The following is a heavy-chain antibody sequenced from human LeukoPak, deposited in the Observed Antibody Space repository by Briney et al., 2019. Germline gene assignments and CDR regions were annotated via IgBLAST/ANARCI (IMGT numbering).Heavy chain of an antibody. J-gene: IGHJ4*02. Sequence: GSLRLSCAASGFTFSSYAMGWVRQAPGKGLEWVSAISCSGGSTYYADSVKGRFTISRDNSKNTLYLQMNSLRAEDTAVYYCAKSLPPLRITMIVATDYWGQGTLVTVSS. CDR3: AKSLPPLRITMIVATDY. D-gene: IGHD3-22*01. CDR1: GFTFSSYA. V-gene: IGHV3-23*01. CDR2: ISCSGGST.